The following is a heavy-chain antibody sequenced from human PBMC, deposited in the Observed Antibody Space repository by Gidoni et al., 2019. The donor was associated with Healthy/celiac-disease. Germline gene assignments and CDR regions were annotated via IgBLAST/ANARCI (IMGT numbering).Heavy chain of an antibody. CDR3: ARSLRLYPDSSGYPSPVFDY. J-gene: IGHJ4*02. CDR2: INADNGNT. CDR1: GYTFTSYA. V-gene: IGHV1-3*01. D-gene: IGHD3-22*01. Sequence: AEVKKPGASVKVSCKASGYTFTSYAMHWVRQAPGQRLEWIGWINADNGNTKYSQKFQGRVPITRDPSASTAYMELCSLRSEDTSVYYCARSLRLYPDSSGYPSPVFDYWGQGTLVTVSS.